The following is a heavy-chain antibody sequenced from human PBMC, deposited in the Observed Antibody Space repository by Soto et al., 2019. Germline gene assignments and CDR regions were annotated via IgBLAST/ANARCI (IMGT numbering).Heavy chain of an antibody. J-gene: IGHJ4*02. Sequence: QVQLQESGPGLVRPSQTLSLTCTVSGCSISSAGYCWSWIRQHPGKALEWMGYIYYNGSTYSNPSLRSRLTISVDTSLNQFSLRLSSVTAADTAVYYCAREVIAVAGIPDYWGQGTLVTVSS. V-gene: IGHV4-31*03. D-gene: IGHD6-19*01. CDR3: AREVIAVAGIPDY. CDR2: IYYNGST. CDR1: GCSISSAGYC.